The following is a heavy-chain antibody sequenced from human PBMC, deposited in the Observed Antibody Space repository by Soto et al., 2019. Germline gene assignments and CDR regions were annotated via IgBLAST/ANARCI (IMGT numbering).Heavy chain of an antibody. D-gene: IGHD3-22*01. Sequence: SETLSLTCTVSGGSISSYYWSWIRQPPGKGLEWIGYIYYSGSTNYNPSLKSRVTISVDTSKNQFSLKLSSVTAADTAVYYCARFRPYYYDSSGYIEVYYFDEWGQGTLVTVSS. CDR3: ARFRPYYYDSSGYIEVYYFDE. V-gene: IGHV4-59*01. J-gene: IGHJ4*02. CDR1: GGSISSYY. CDR2: IYYSGST.